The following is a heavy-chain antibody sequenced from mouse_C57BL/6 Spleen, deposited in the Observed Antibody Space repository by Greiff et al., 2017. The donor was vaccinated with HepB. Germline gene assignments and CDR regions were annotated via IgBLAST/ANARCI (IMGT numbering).Heavy chain of an antibody. D-gene: IGHD1-2*01. J-gene: IGHJ2*01. CDR1: GYAFSSYW. CDR3: ARRALPYFDY. Sequence: VQLVESGAELVKPGASVKISCKASGYAFSSYWMNWVKQRPGKGLEWIGQIYPGDGDTNYNGKFKGKATLTADKSSSTAYMQLSSLTSEDSAVYFCARRALPYFDYWGQGTTLTVSS. CDR2: IYPGDGDT. V-gene: IGHV1-80*01.